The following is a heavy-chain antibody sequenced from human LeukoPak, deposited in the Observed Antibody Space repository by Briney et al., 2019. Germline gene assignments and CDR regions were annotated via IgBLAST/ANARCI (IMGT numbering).Heavy chain of an antibody. V-gene: IGHV4-30-2*01. J-gene: IGHJ5*02. Sequence: PSQTRSLTCAVAGGSISSGGYSWSWIRQPPGKGLEWIGRINHSGSTYYNPTLKSRVTISVDRSKNQYCLNLSSVTDADTAVYFCARTRPNYYGSGSYRGNWFDPWGQGTLVTVSS. D-gene: IGHD3-10*01. CDR2: INHSGST. CDR1: GGSISSGGYS. CDR3: ARTRPNYYGSGSYRGNWFDP.